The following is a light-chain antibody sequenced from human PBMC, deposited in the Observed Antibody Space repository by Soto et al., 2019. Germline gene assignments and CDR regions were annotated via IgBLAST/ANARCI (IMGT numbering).Light chain of an antibody. Sequence: ASQGVRSNFLAWYQQKPGQAPRFLIYGASNRATGIPDRFSGSGSGTDFTLTISSLEPEDAAVYYCQQRSNWPPITFGQGTRLEIK. CDR3: QQRSNWPPIT. CDR1: QGVRSN. V-gene: IGKV3D-20*02. J-gene: IGKJ5*01. CDR2: GAS.